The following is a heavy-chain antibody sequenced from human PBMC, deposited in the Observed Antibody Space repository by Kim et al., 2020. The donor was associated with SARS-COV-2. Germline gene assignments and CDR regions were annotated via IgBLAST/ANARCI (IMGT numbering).Heavy chain of an antibody. D-gene: IGHD4-4*01. V-gene: IGHV3-33*01. J-gene: IGHJ4*02. CDR2: IWYDGSNK. Sequence: GGSLRLSCAASGFTFSSYGMHWVRQAPGKGLEWVAVIWYDGSNKYYADSVKGRFTISRDNSKNTLYLQMNSLRAEDTAVYYCARDFLVGDDYSNTSWGQGTLVTVSS. CDR1: GFTFSSYG. CDR3: ARDFLVGDDYSNTS.